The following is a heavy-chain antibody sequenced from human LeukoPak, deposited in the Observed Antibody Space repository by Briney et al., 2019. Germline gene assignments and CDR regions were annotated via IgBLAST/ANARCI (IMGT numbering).Heavy chain of an antibody. D-gene: IGHD2-2*01. CDR3: ARGDIVVVPAPAAFDI. CDR1: GYSISSGYY. V-gene: IGHV4-38-2*02. J-gene: IGHJ3*02. Sequence: PSETLSLTCTVSGYSISSGYYWGWIRQPPGKGLEWIGSIYHSGSTYYNPSLKSRVTISVDTSKNQFSLKLSSVTAADTAVYYCARGDIVVVPAPAAFDIWGQGTMVTVSS. CDR2: IYHSGST.